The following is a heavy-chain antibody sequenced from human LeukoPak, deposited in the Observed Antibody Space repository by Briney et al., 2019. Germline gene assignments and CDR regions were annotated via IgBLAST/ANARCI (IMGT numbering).Heavy chain of an antibody. V-gene: IGHV4-4*02. CDR3: ARGLKLLGSWFDP. CDR2: IYHGGTT. J-gene: IGHJ5*02. Sequence: SGTLSLTCVVSGGSISSHNWWSWVRQPPAKGLEWIGEIYHGGTTNYNPSLKSRVTISVDRSKNQFSLKLSSVTAADTAVYYCARGLKLLGSWFDPWGQGTLVTVSS. D-gene: IGHD2-15*01. CDR1: GGSISSHNW.